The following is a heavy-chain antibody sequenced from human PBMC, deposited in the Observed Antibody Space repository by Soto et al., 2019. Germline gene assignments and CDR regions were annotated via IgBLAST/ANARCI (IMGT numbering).Heavy chain of an antibody. Sequence: QLQLQESGPGLVKPSETLSLTCTVSGGSISSSSYYWGWIHQPPGKGLEWIGTIYYRGSIYYNPSLKSRVTISVDTSKNQFSLNLRSVTAADTAVFYCARLLVTGYFHDAFDIWGQGTMVTVSS. V-gene: IGHV4-39*01. CDR2: IYYRGSI. CDR1: GGSISSSSYY. CDR3: ARLLVTGYFHDAFDI. J-gene: IGHJ3*02. D-gene: IGHD3-9*01.